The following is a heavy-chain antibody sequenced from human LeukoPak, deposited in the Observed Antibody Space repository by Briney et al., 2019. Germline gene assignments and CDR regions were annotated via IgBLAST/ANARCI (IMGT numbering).Heavy chain of an antibody. D-gene: IGHD2-8*01. Sequence: NPSETLSLTCSVSGGSISSYYWSWIRQPPGKGLEWIGYIFYSGSTNYNPSLKSRVTISVDTSKNQFSLKLGSVTAADTAVYYCARVIPMYGGVDYWGQGTLVTVSS. CDR1: GGSISSYY. V-gene: IGHV4-59*12. CDR3: ARVIPMYGGVDY. J-gene: IGHJ4*02. CDR2: IFYSGST.